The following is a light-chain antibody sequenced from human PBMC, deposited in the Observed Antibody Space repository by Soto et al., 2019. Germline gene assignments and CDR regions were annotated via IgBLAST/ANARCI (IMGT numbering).Light chain of an antibody. V-gene: IGKV3-15*01. J-gene: IGKJ5*01. CDR1: QRISNN. CDR3: QQRYNWPPIT. Sequence: EIVMTQSPATLSVSPGERATLSCRASQRISNNFAWYQQKPGQAPRLLIYGASTRATDIPARFSGSGSGTDFTLTISSLDPEDFAVYYCQQRYNWPPITFGQGTRLEIK. CDR2: GAS.